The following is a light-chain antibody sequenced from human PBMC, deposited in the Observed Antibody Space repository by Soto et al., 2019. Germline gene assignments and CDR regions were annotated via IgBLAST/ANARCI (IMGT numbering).Light chain of an antibody. CDR1: QSVANW. Sequence: DIQVTQSPSALSASVGDRVTITCRASQSVANWLAWYQRRPGKAPKLLVYMASTLEVGVPSRFSGSASGTEFTLTISSLQADDSATYYCQQYRTYSPTFGQGTKVEI. V-gene: IGKV1-5*03. J-gene: IGKJ1*01. CDR3: QQYRTYSPT. CDR2: MAS.